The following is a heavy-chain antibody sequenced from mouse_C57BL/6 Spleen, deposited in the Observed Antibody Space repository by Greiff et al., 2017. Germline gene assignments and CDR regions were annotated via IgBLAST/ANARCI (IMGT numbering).Heavy chain of an antibody. V-gene: IGHV5-17*01. D-gene: IGHD1-1*01. CDR3: ARDYGSSPWWYFDV. CDR2: ISSGSSTI. J-gene: IGHJ1*03. CDR1: GFTFSDYG. Sequence: DVMLVESGGGLVKPGGSLKLSCAASGFTFSDYGMHWVRQAPEKGLEWVAYISSGSSTIYYADTVKGRFTISRDNAKNTLFLQMTSLRSEDTAMYYCARDYGSSPWWYFDVWGTGTTVTVSS.